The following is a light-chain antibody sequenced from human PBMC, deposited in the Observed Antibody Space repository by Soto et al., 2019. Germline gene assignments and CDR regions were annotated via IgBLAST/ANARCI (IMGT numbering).Light chain of an antibody. CDR3: CSYTRSGTLS. V-gene: IGLV2-14*01. CDR1: SSDISAYNY. J-gene: IGLJ2*01. CDR2: DVS. Sequence: QSVLTQPASVSGSPGQSITISCTGTSSDISAYNYVSWYQHHPGQAPQLVIYDVSSRPSGISDRFSGSKSGNTASLTISGLQAEDTAHYYCCSYTRSGTLSFGRGTQLTVL.